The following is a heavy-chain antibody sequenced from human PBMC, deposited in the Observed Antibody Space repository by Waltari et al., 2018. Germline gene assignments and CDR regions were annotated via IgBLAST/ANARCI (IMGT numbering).Heavy chain of an antibody. CDR2: INSDGSST. CDR3: ASARYSGTYYNDY. CDR1: GFPFRRLW. Sequence: EVQLVESGGGLVQPGGSLRLSCSASGFPFRRLWMHWVRQAPGKGLVWVSRINSDGSSTSYADSVKGRFTISRDNAKNTLYLQMNSLRAEDTAVYYCASARYSGTYYNDYWGQGMLVTVSP. D-gene: IGHD1-26*01. V-gene: IGHV3-74*01. J-gene: IGHJ4*02.